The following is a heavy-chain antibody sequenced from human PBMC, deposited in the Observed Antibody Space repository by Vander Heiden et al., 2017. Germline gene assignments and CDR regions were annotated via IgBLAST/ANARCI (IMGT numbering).Heavy chain of an antibody. CDR1: GFSLNTSEMC. D-gene: IGHD3-3*01. V-gene: IGHV2-70*01. Sequence: QVTLRESGPALVKPTQTLTLTCTFYGFSLNTSEMCVTWIRQPPGKALEWLALIDSDGDKYYSPSLRTRLTISKDTSKNQVVLTLTNVDPVDTATYYCARGGSASFWSAYPLDYWGQGTLVTVSS. CDR2: IDSDGDK. CDR3: ARGGSASFWSAYPLDY. J-gene: IGHJ4*02.